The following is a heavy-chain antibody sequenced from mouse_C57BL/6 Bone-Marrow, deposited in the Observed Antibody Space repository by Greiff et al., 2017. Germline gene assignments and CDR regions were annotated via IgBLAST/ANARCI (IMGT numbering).Heavy chain of an antibody. D-gene: IGHD2-4*01. CDR3: AKRGIYYDYDCAMDY. Sequence: QVQLKESGPGLVQPSQSLSITCTVSGFSLTSYGVHWVRQSPGKGLEWLGVIWRGGSTDYNAAFMSRLSITKNNSKSQVFFKMNSLQADDTAIYYCAKRGIYYDYDCAMDYWGQGTSVTVSS. CDR1: GFSLTSYG. CDR2: IWRGGST. V-gene: IGHV2-5*01. J-gene: IGHJ4*01.